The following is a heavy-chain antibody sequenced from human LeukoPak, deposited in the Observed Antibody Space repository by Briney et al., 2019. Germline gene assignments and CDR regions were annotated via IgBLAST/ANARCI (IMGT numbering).Heavy chain of an antibody. CDR3: AMARNGNFYWFFDY. J-gene: IGHJ4*02. CDR1: GYSFTSYW. V-gene: IGHV5-51*01. CDR2: MYAANSDT. Sequence: GESLKISCKGSGYSFTSYWIGWVRQMPGKGLEWMGIMYAANSDTRYSPSFQGQVTISADRSISTAYLQWNSLKASDTAMYYCAMARNGNFYWFFDYWGQGTLVTVSS. D-gene: IGHD2-8*02.